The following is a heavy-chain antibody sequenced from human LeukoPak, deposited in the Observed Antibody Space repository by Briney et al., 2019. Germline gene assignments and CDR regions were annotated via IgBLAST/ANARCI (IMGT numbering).Heavy chain of an antibody. CDR2: ISAYNGNT. V-gene: IGHV1-18*01. Sequence: ASVKVSCRASGYTFTSYGITWVRQAPGQGLEWMGCISAYNGNTNYAQKLQDRVTMTTDTSTSTAYMELRSLRSDDTAVYYCARGGTSPLYYYFDLWGRGTLVTVPS. J-gene: IGHJ2*01. D-gene: IGHD1-1*01. CDR3: ARGGTSPLYYYFDL. CDR1: GYTFTSYG.